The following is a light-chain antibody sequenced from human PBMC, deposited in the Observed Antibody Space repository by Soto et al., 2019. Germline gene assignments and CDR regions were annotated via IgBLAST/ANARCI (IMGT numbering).Light chain of an antibody. CDR1: SSDIGGYDY. J-gene: IGLJ2*01. CDR3: TSYASGSSHVV. Sequence: QSALTQPASVSGSPGQSITLSCTGTSSDIGGYDYVSWYQRHPGKAPKLIIYDVNNRPSGVSNRFSCSKSGNTASLTISGLHAEDEADYYCTSYASGSSHVVFGGGTKLTVL. V-gene: IGLV2-14*01. CDR2: DVN.